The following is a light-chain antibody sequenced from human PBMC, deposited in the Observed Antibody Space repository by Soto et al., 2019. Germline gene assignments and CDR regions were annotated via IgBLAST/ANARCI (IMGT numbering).Light chain of an antibody. Sequence: EIVFTQSPATLSLSPEEKETITNRASQRVSSYFAWYQQKPGLAPRLLIYDTSTRAAGIPARFSGSGSGTDFTLTIISLEPDDFAVYYCQQRSDWPLTFGGGTKVDIK. CDR3: QQRSDWPLT. V-gene: IGKV3-11*01. J-gene: IGKJ4*01. CDR1: QRVSSY. CDR2: DTS.